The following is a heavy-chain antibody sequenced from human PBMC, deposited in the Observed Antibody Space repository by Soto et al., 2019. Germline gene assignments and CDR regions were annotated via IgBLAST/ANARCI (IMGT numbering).Heavy chain of an antibody. CDR1: GFTFSSYA. D-gene: IGHD3-3*02. CDR2: ISGGGNDA. Sequence: EAQLSESGGGLVQPGGSLVLSCAASGFTFSSYAMSWVRQAPGKGLEWVSSISGGGNDAFYAVSVKGRFTISRDNSRNTLYLQMSSLRADDTAIYYCARSLFLASTDTEPFDYWGQGALVTVSS. J-gene: IGHJ4*02. CDR3: ARSLFLASTDTEPFDY. V-gene: IGHV3-23*01.